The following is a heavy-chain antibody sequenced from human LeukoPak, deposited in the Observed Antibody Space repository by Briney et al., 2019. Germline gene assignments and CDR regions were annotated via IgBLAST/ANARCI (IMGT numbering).Heavy chain of an antibody. V-gene: IGHV1-3*01. D-gene: IGHD5-18*01. Sequence: WINPGNGNTKYSQKFQGRVTITRDTSASTAYMELSSLRSEDTAVYYCARDSPRYSYNFDYWGQGPLVTVSS. CDR2: INPGNGNT. CDR3: ARDSPRYSYNFDY. J-gene: IGHJ4*02.